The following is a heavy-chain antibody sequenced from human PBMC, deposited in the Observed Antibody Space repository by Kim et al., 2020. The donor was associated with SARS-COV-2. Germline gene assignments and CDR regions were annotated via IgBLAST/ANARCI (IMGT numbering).Heavy chain of an antibody. Sequence: SETLSLTCTVSGGSISSYYWSWIRQPPGKGLEWIGYIYYSGSTNYNPSLKSRVTISVDTSKNQFSLKLSSVTAADTAVYYCARGGTSSGGSPGPYYYYYGMDVWGQGTTVTVSS. J-gene: IGHJ6*02. D-gene: IGHD2-15*01. CDR2: IYYSGST. CDR1: GGSISSYY. CDR3: ARGGTSSGGSPGPYYYYYGMDV. V-gene: IGHV4-59*13.